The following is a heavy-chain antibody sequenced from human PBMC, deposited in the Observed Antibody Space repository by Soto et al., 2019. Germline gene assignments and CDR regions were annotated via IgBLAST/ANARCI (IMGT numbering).Heavy chain of an antibody. V-gene: IGHV3-30*03. D-gene: IGHD2-21*02. CDR1: GFIFSRYG. CDR3: ARDLPLYCRGDCNFDF. CDR2: ISYDGGER. J-gene: IGHJ4*02. Sequence: QVQLVESGGGVVQSGGSLRLSCGGSGFIFSRYGMHWVRQAPGKGLEWVTGISYDGGERFYADSVKGRFTISRDNSKNRLDLQMSSLRPEDTAVYYCARDLPLYCRGDCNFDFWGQGTLVTVS.